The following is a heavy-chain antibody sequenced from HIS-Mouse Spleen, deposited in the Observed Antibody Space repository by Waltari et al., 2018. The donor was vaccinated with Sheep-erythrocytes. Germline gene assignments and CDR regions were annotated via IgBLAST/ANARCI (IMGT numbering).Heavy chain of an antibody. CDR2: ISWNSGSI. Sequence: LEWVSGISWNSGSIGYADSVKGRFTISRDNAKNSLYLQMNSLRAEDTALYYCAKDIGTGLSYGMDVWGQGTTVTV. V-gene: IGHV3-9*01. CDR3: AKDIGTGLSYGMDV. D-gene: IGHD1-1*01. J-gene: IGHJ6*02.